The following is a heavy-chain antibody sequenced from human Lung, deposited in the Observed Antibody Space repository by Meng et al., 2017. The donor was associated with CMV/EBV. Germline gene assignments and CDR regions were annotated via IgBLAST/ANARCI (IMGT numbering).Heavy chain of an antibody. CDR3: ARAVYCIGTTCFFYPMDV. CDR2: MNPNSGNT. CDR1: GYTFTSYD. Sequence: ASVKVSCKASGYTFTSYDISWVRQAPGQGLEWMGWMNPNSGNTDSAQNFQGRVTMTRNTSISTAYMKLSSLRSEDTAVYYCARAVYCIGTTCFFYPMDVWGQGTXVTVYS. V-gene: IGHV1-8*01. J-gene: IGHJ6*02. D-gene: IGHD2-2*01.